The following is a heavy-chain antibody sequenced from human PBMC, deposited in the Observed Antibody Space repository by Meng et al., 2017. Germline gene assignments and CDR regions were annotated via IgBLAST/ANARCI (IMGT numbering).Heavy chain of an antibody. CDR1: GGSISSSNW. Sequence: QVPLQESGPGLEKPSGTLSLTCAVSGGSISSSNWWSWVRQPPGKGLEWIGEIYHSGSTKYNPSLKSRVTISVDKSKNQFSLKLSSVTAADTAVYYCARAQYYDFWSGYYFDYWGQGTLVTVSS. CDR2: IYHSGST. J-gene: IGHJ4*02. CDR3: ARAQYYDFWSGYYFDY. V-gene: IGHV4-4*02. D-gene: IGHD3-3*01.